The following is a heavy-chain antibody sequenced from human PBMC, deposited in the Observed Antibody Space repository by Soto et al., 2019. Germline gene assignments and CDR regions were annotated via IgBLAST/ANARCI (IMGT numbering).Heavy chain of an antibody. J-gene: IGHJ6*02. CDR1: GFTFSSYW. V-gene: IGHV3-7*01. Sequence: GGSLRLSCAASGFTFSSYWMSWVRQAPGKGLEWVANIKQDGSEKYYVDSVKGRFTISRDNAKNSLYLQMNSLRAEDTAVYYCARDRGIAAAGRMDVWGQGTTVTVSS. D-gene: IGHD6-13*01. CDR3: ARDRGIAAAGRMDV. CDR2: IKQDGSEK.